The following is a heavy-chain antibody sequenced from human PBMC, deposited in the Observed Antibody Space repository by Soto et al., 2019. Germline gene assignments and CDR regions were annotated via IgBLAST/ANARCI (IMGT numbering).Heavy chain of an antibody. V-gene: IGHV3-30*03. CDR1: GFTFSSYG. CDR2: ISYDGSNK. CDR3: AGGSGWDYYYYYGMDV. J-gene: IGHJ6*02. Sequence: LRLSCAASGFTFSSYGMHWVRQAPGKGLEWVAVISYDGSNKYYADSVKGRFTISRDNSKNTLYLQMNSLRAEDTAVYYCAGGSGWDYYYYYGMDVWGQGTTVTV. D-gene: IGHD6-19*01.